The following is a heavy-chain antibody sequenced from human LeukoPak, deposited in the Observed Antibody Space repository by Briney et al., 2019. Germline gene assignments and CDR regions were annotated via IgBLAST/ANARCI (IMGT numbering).Heavy chain of an antibody. V-gene: IGHV3-7*04. D-gene: IGHD6-13*01. Sequence: GGSLRFSCAVSGFTFSDYWMSWVRQAPGKGLEWVANIEQDGGEKYYVDSVKGRFTISRDNAKNSLYLQMNSLRAEDTAVYYCARDFGPRQQLGYWGQGTLVTVSS. CDR1: GFTFSDYW. J-gene: IGHJ4*02. CDR3: ARDFGPRQQLGY. CDR2: IEQDGGEK.